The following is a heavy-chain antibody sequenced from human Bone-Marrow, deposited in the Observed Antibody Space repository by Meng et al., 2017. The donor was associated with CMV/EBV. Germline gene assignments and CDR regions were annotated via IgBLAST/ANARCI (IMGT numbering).Heavy chain of an antibody. Sequence: SIRSGGYYWSWIRQQQGKGREWIGYNNYRGRNYKNKTIKRRVTISVDTSKNQYSLKLSSVTAADTAVYYCARVTNVAVAGTGEFDYWGQGTLVTVSS. CDR2: NNYRGRN. D-gene: IGHD6-19*01. CDR3: ARVTNVAVAGTGEFDY. V-gene: IGHV4-31*02. CDR1: SIRSGGYY. J-gene: IGHJ4*02.